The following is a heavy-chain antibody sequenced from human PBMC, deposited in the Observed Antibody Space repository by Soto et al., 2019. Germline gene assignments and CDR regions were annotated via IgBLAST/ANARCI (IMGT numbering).Heavy chain of an antibody. V-gene: IGHV5-51*01. Sequence: GESLKISCKGSGYSFTSYWIGWVRQMPGKGLEWMGIIYPGDSDTRYSPSFQGQVTIPADKSISTAYLQWSSLKASDTAMYYCARSGIAARPKPYYYYGMDVWGQGTTVTVSS. CDR1: GYSFTSYW. CDR3: ARSGIAARPKPYYYYGMDV. CDR2: IYPGDSDT. D-gene: IGHD6-6*01. J-gene: IGHJ6*02.